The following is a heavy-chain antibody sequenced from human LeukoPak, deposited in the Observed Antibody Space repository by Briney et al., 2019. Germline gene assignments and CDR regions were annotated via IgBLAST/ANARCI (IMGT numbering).Heavy chain of an antibody. CDR3: ARGGSGGDWFDP. D-gene: IGHD6-25*01. Sequence: SETLSLTCTVSGGSIRSSYYYWGWIRQPPGKGLEWIGSIYDSGSTYYNPSLKSRVTISVDRSKNQFSLKLSSVTAADTAVYYCARGGSGGDWFDPWGQGTLVTVSS. CDR1: GGSIRSSYYY. CDR2: IYDSGST. V-gene: IGHV4-39*07. J-gene: IGHJ5*02.